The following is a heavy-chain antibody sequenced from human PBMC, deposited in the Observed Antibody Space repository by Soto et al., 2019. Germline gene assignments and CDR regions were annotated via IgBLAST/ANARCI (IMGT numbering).Heavy chain of an antibody. CDR1: GFTFRSHR. CDR2: IDTDGGGT. CDR3: ATVCDV. D-gene: IGHD2-21*02. J-gene: IGHJ4*02. V-gene: IGHV3-74*01. Sequence: EVQLVESGGGLVQPGGSLRVSCAASGFTFRSHRIHWVRQAPGKGLEWVSRIDTDGGGTSYADSVKGRFTISTDNAENTVELQMNGLRVEDTAVYYCATVCDVWGQGALVTVSS.